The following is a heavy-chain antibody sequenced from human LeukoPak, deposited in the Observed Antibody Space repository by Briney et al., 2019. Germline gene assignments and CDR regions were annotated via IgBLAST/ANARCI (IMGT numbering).Heavy chain of an antibody. CDR1: EFTFDDYA. CDR3: ARASYDSSGYHYYFDY. CDR2: ISWNSDSI. Sequence: PGGSLRLSCAASEFTFDDYAMHWVRQAPGKGLEWVSGISWNSDSIGYADSVKGRFTISRDNAKNSLYLQMNSLRAEDTALYYCARASYDSSGYHYYFDYWGQGTLVTVSS. J-gene: IGHJ4*02. D-gene: IGHD3-22*01. V-gene: IGHV3-9*01.